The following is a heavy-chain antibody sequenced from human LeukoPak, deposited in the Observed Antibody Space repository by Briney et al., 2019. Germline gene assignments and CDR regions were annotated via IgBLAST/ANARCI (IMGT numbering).Heavy chain of an antibody. V-gene: IGHV4-34*01. Sequence: SETLSLTCAAYGGSFSGYYWSWIRQPPGKGLEWIGEINHSGSTNYNPSLKSRVTMSVDTSKNQLSLKLSSVTAAGTAVYYCARLFDYWGQGTLVTVSS. CDR3: ARLFDY. J-gene: IGHJ4*02. CDR1: GGSFSGYY. CDR2: INHSGST.